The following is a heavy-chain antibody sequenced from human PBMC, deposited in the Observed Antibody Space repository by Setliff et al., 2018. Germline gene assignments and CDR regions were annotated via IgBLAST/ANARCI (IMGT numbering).Heavy chain of an antibody. CDR2: IKQDGSEI. J-gene: IGHJ4*02. V-gene: IGHV3-7*03. CDR1: GFTFSTAW. CDR3: GQSPGIVGATTLDH. Sequence: GESLKISCAASGFTFSTAWMTWVRQAPGKGLEWLANIKQDGSEIYSVDSVKGRFSISRDNSNNTLNLQMNSLRADDTAVYYCGQSPGIVGATTLDHWGQGILVTVSS. D-gene: IGHD1-26*01.